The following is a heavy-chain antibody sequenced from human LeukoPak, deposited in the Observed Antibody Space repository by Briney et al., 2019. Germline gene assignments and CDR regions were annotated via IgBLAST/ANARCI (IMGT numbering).Heavy chain of an antibody. CDR1: GYTFTSYD. Sequence: ASVKVSCKASGYTFTSYDINWVRQATGQGLEWMGWMNPNSGNTGYAQKFQGRVAITRNTSISTAYMELSSLRSEDTAVYYCARGPVWGDHYYYYMDVWGKGTTVTVSS. J-gene: IGHJ6*03. D-gene: IGHD7-27*01. CDR3: ARGPVWGDHYYYYMDV. V-gene: IGHV1-8*03. CDR2: MNPNSGNT.